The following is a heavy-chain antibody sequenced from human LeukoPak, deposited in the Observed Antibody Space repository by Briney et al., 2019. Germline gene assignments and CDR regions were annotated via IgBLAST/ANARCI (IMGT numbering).Heavy chain of an antibody. CDR3: VREFSGSYYFDS. CDR1: EFTVSSNH. Sequence: PGGSLRLSCAVSEFTVSSNHMSWVRQPPGKGLEWVSTIYTGGNTYFADSVKGRFTISRDNPKNTVYLQMNSLRAEDTAVYYCVREFSGSYYFDSWGQGALDTVSS. CDR2: IYTGGNT. D-gene: IGHD1-26*01. J-gene: IGHJ4*02. V-gene: IGHV3-53*01.